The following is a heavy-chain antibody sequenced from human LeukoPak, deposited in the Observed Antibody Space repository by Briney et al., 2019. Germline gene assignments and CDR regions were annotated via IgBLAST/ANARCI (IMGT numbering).Heavy chain of an antibody. V-gene: IGHV3-23*01. Sequence: PGGSLSLSCAASGFTFSSYAMSWVRQAPGKGLEWVSAISGSGGSTYYADSVKGRFTISRDNSKNTLYLQMNSLRAEDTAVYYCAKAPQVWFGSRRDWFDPWGQGTLVTVSS. D-gene: IGHD3-10*01. J-gene: IGHJ5*02. CDR3: AKAPQVWFGSRRDWFDP. CDR2: ISGSGGST. CDR1: GFTFSSYA.